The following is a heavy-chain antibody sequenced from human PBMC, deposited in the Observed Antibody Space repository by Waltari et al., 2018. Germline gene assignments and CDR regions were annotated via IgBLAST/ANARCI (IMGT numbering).Heavy chain of an antibody. V-gene: IGHV4-59*08. J-gene: IGHJ3*02. CDR2: IYYSGST. CDR1: GGSISSYY. Sequence: QVQLQESGPGLVKPSETLSLTCTVSGGSISSYYWSWIRQSPGTGLEWIGYIYYSGSTNYNPSLKSRVTISVDTSKNQFSLKLSSVTAADTAVYYCARHSEDCTNGVCYLRVLNAFDIWGQGTMVTVSS. CDR3: ARHSEDCTNGVCYLRVLNAFDI. D-gene: IGHD2-8*01.